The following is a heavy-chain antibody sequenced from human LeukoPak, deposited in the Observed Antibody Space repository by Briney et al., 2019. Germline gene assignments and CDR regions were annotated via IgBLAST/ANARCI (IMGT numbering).Heavy chain of an antibody. CDR3: AKGQQLRRGGMDV. D-gene: IGHD6-13*01. Sequence: QPGASLRLSCAASGFTFSNYAMSWVRQAPGKGLEWVSAVSGRDTSTYYTDSVKGRFTISRDNSKITLYLQMNSLRAEDTAVYYCAKGQQLRRGGMDVWGQGTTVIVSS. CDR1: GFTFSNYA. CDR2: VSGRDTST. J-gene: IGHJ6*02. V-gene: IGHV3-23*01.